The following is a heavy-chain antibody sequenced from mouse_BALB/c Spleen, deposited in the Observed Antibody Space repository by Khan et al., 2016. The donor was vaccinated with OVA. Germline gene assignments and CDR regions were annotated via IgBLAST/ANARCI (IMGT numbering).Heavy chain of an antibody. Sequence: EVQLQQSGPELVKPGASVKISCKASGYSFTGYFMNWVMQRHGKSLEWIGRINPHIGETLYNQKFKGKATLTVDESSRTVHMELRSLASEDSAVYYCARKNGSDFDYWGQGTTLTVSS. D-gene: IGHD1-1*01. CDR2: INPHIGET. J-gene: IGHJ2*01. CDR1: GYSFTGYF. CDR3: ARKNGSDFDY. V-gene: IGHV1-20*02.